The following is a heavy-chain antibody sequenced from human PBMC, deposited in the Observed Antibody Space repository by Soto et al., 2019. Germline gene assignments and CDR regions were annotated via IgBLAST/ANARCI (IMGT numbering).Heavy chain of an antibody. CDR1: GFSFSSYA. J-gene: IGHJ5*02. Sequence: PGGSLRLSCAASGFSFSSYAMSWVRQAAGKGLEWVSGISGAGASTYYADSVKGRFTISRDNSKNMLYLQMNSLRAEDTALYYCAKRVSTAWGQGTLVTVS. V-gene: IGHV3-23*01. CDR3: AKRVSTA. CDR2: ISGAGAST. D-gene: IGHD5-12*01.